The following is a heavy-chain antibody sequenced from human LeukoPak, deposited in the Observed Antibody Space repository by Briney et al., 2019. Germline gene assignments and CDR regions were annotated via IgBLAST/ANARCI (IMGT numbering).Heavy chain of an antibody. D-gene: IGHD2-15*01. Sequence: PGGSLRLSCAASGFTVSSNYMSWVRQAPGKGLEWVSVIYSGGSTYYADSVKGRFTISRDNSKNTLYLQMNSLRAEDTAVYYCAKDRILGGYCSGGSCYWGVTDYWGQGTLVTVSS. CDR3: AKDRILGGYCSGGSCYWGVTDY. CDR1: GFTVSSNY. J-gene: IGHJ4*02. CDR2: IYSGGST. V-gene: IGHV3-53*01.